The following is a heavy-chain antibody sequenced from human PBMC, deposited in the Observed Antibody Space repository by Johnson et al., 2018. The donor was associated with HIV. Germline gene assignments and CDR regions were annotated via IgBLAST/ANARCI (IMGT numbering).Heavy chain of an antibody. V-gene: IGHV3-30*18. CDR1: GFTFSSYA. Sequence: VQLVESGGGVVQPGRSLRLSCAASGFTFSSYAMHWVRQAPGKGLEWVAVISYDGSNKYYADSVKGRFTIFRDNSKNTLYLQMNSLRAEDTAVYYCAKSLPGYDAFDIWGQGTMVTVSS. CDR3: AKSLPGYDAFDI. CDR2: ISYDGSNK. D-gene: IGHD5-12*01. J-gene: IGHJ3*02.